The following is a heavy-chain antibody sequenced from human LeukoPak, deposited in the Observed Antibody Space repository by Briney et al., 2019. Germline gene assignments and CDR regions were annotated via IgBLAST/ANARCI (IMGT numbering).Heavy chain of an antibody. CDR2: ISGDASVS. D-gene: IGHD6-13*01. CDR3: AKAYSSSLYSDAFHI. J-gene: IGHJ3*02. CDR1: GFTFRFYA. V-gene: IGHV3-23*01. Sequence: PGGSLRLSCAGSGFTFRFYAMTWVRQAPGKGLEWVSGISGDASVSKHADSVKGRFNISRDNSKNTLYLQLNSLRVEDTAIYYCAKAYSSSLYSDAFHIWGQGTMVTVSP.